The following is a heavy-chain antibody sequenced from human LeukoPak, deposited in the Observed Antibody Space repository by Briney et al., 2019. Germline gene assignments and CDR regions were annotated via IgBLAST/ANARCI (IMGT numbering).Heavy chain of an antibody. D-gene: IGHD4-17*01. CDR1: GGSITNNW. CDR2: IFHSGST. V-gene: IGHV4-4*02. J-gene: IGHJ4*02. Sequence: SETLSLTCVVSGGSITNNWWSWVRQPPGKGLEWIGEIFHSGSTTYNPSLKSRVTMSIDTSKTQFSLNLISVTAADTAIYYCARNGYYSADYWGQGILVTVSS. CDR3: ARNGYYSADY.